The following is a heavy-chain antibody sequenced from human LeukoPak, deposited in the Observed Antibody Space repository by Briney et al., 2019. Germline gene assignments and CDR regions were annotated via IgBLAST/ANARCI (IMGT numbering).Heavy chain of an antibody. D-gene: IGHD3-10*01. CDR2: MNPNSGNT. J-gene: IGHJ3*02. CDR3: ARGSHYYGSGNYDAFDI. V-gene: IGHV1-8*01. CDR1: RYTFTSYD. Sequence: ASVKVSCKASRYTFTSYDINWVRQATGQGLEWMGWMNPNSGNTGYAQKFQGRVTMTRNTSINTAYMELSSLRSEDTAVYYCARGSHYYGSGNYDAFDIWGQGTMVTVSS.